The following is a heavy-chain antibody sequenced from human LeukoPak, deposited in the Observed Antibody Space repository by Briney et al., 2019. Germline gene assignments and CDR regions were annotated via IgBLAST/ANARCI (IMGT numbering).Heavy chain of an antibody. CDR1: GFTFNNYW. CDR2: INSDGRST. V-gene: IGHV3-74*01. Sequence: GGSLRLSCAASGFTFNNYWMHWVRPAPGEGLVWISRINSDGRSTNYADSVKGRFNISRDDAKNTLYLQMNSLRAEDTAVYYCAAAVAAAPGAYWGQGTLVTVSS. CDR3: AAAVAAAPGAY. J-gene: IGHJ4*02. D-gene: IGHD6-13*01.